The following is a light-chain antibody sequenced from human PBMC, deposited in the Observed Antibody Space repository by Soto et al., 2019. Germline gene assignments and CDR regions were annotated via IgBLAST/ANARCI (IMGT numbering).Light chain of an antibody. J-gene: IGKJ5*01. CDR3: QNFGDSPIT. Sequence: MTQSPSTLSASVGDRVTITCRASQSVSSNLAWYQQKPGQAPRLLIYGASTRAAGIPDRFSGTGSGTDFTLTISRLEPEDFAVYYCQNFGDSPITCGQGKRREIK. CDR1: QSVSSN. V-gene: IGKV3D-15*01. CDR2: GAS.